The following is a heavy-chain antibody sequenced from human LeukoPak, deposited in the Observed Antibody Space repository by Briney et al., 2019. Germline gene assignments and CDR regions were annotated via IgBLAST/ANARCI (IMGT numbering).Heavy chain of an antibody. D-gene: IGHD1-26*01. CDR3: ARRRGGGTYYTRDFYHYYMDV. CDR2: INWSGGTT. Sequence: GGSLRLSCAASGFTFDNYGMSWVRQVPGKGLEWISVINWSGGTTHYADSVKGRFTISRDNAKNSLYLQMNSLRAGDTALYHCARRRGGGTYYTRDFYHYYMDVWGKGTTVTVSS. J-gene: IGHJ6*03. CDR1: GFTFDNYG. V-gene: IGHV3-20*01.